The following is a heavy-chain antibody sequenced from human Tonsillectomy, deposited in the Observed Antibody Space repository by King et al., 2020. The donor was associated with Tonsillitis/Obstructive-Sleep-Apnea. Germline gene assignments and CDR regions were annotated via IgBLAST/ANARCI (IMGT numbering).Heavy chain of an antibody. CDR2: ISYDGSDD. CDR3: ARWWGDAFDV. J-gene: IGHJ3*01. CDR1: GFTFSTYS. Sequence: VQLVESGGGVVQPGRSLRLPCAASGFTFSTYSMHWVRQAPGKGLEWVAIISYDGSDDYNADSVKGRFTISRDNSKNTLYLQMSSLRPEDTAVYYCARWWGDAFDVWGQGTMVTVSS. D-gene: IGHD2-15*01. V-gene: IGHV3-30*15.